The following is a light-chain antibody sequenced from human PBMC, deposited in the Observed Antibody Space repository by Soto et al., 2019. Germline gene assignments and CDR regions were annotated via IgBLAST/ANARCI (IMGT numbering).Light chain of an antibody. J-gene: IGKJ1*01. CDR1: QSVSGN. Sequence: EIVITQSPATLSVSPGERATLSCRASQSVSGNLAWYQQKVGQAPRLLTYGASTRATGIPARFSGSGSGTEFNFTISSLQSEDFAVYYCQQYYNWPRTFGQGTKVDIK. CDR2: GAS. CDR3: QQYYNWPRT. V-gene: IGKV3-15*01.